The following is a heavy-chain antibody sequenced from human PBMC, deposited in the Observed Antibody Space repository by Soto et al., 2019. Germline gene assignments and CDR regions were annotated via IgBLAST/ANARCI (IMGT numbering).Heavy chain of an antibody. CDR2: IYPGESDT. D-gene: IGHD6-6*01. CDR3: ARRASSSVTTPYGMDV. Sequence: GESLKISCRGSGYSFSSYWIAWVRQMPGKGLEWMGIIYPGESDTRYSPSFQGQVTISADKSVSTAYLQWSSLKASDTAMYYCARRASSSVTTPYGMDVWGQGTTVTVSS. CDR1: GYSFSSYW. V-gene: IGHV5-51*01. J-gene: IGHJ6*02.